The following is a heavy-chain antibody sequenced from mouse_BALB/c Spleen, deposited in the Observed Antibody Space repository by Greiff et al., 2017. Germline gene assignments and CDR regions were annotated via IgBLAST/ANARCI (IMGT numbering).Heavy chain of an antibody. V-gene: IGHV1-67*01. CDR1: GYTFTDYA. J-gene: IGHJ3*01. CDR2: ISTYYGNT. CDR3: AREGGFAY. Sequence: QVQLKQSGPELVRPGVSVKISCKGSGYTFTDYAMHWVKQSHAKSLEWIGVISTYYGNTNYNQKFKGKATMTVDKSSSTAYMELARLTSEDSAIYYCAREGGFAYWGQGTLVTVSA.